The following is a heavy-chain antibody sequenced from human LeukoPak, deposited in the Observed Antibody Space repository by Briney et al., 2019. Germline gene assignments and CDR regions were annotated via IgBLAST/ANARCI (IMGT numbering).Heavy chain of an antibody. Sequence: PGGSLRLSCAASGFTFSSFWMGWVRQVPGKGLEWVANINQDGSERHYVDSLKGRFTVSRDNAKNSLYLQMNTLRAEDTAVYYCARDRSTSGRQYWGQGTLVTVSS. J-gene: IGHJ4*02. CDR1: GFTFSSFW. V-gene: IGHV3-7*01. CDR3: ARDRSTSGRQY. D-gene: IGHD3-10*01. CDR2: INQDGSER.